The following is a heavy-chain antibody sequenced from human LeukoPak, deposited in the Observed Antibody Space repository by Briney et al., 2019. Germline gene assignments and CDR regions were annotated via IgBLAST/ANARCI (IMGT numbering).Heavy chain of an antibody. J-gene: IGHJ4*02. CDR1: GFTFSSYS. CDR2: ISSSSSYI. Sequence: GGSLRLSCAASGFTFSSYSMNWVRQAPGEGLGWVSSISSSSSYIYYADSVKGRFTISRDNAKNSLYLQMNSLRAEDTAVYYCARPPHAYYYGSGSPPHFDYWGQGTLVTVSS. V-gene: IGHV3-21*04. CDR3: ARPPHAYYYGSGSPPHFDY. D-gene: IGHD3-10*01.